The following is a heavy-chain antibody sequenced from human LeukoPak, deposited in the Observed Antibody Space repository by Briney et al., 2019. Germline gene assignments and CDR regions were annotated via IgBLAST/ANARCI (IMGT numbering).Heavy chain of an antibody. CDR1: GYSLTSYW. CDR3: ARPNPNPYGDFQH. D-gene: IGHD1-14*01. Sequence: GESLKISCKGSGYSLTSYWIGWVRQMPGKGLEWMGIIYPGDSDTRYSPSFQGQVTISADKSISTAYLQWSSLKASDTAMYYCARPNPNPYGDFQHWGQGTLVTVSS. CDR2: IYPGDSDT. J-gene: IGHJ1*01. V-gene: IGHV5-51*01.